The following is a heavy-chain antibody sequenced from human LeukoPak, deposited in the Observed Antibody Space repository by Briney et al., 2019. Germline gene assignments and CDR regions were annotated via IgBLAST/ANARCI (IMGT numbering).Heavy chain of an antibody. V-gene: IGHV4-39*01. CDR3: ARFYDSSGYYPPDDAFDI. Sequence: SETLSLTCTVSGGSISSSSYYWGWIRQPPGKGLEWIGSIYYSGSTYYNPSLKSRVTISVDTSKNQFSLKLSSVTAADTAVYYCARFYDSSGYYPPDDAFDIWGQGTMVTVSS. J-gene: IGHJ3*02. CDR2: IYYSGST. D-gene: IGHD3-22*01. CDR1: GGSISSSSYY.